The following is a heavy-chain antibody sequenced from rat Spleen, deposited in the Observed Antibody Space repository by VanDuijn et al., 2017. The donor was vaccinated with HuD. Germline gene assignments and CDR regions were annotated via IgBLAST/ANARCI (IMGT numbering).Heavy chain of an antibody. Sequence: EVQLVESDGGLVQPGRSLKLSCAASGFTFSDYYMAWVRQAPKKGLEWVATITYDGSGTYYRDSVKGRFTISRDNAQSTLYLQMDSLRSEDTATYYCARPSYGFPFAYWGQGTLVTVSS. CDR3: ARPSYGFPFAY. CDR1: GFTFSDYY. D-gene: IGHD1-3*01. CDR2: ITYDGSGT. V-gene: IGHV5-7*01. J-gene: IGHJ3*01.